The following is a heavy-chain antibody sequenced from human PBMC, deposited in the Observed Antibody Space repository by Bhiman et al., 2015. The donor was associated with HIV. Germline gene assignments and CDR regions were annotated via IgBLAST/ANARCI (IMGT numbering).Heavy chain of an antibody. CDR3: ARGSSSSLSAERFDP. D-gene: IGHD6-6*01. J-gene: IGHJ5*02. CDR1: GFTSSSHS. Sequence: EVQLVESGGGLVKPGGSLRLSCAASGFTSSSHSMNWVRQAPGKGLEWVSSISSSSYYIYYADSVKGRFTISRDNAKNSLYLQMNSLRAEDTAVYYCARGSSSSLSAERFDPWGQGTLVDRLL. CDR2: ISSSSYYI. V-gene: IGHV3-21*01.